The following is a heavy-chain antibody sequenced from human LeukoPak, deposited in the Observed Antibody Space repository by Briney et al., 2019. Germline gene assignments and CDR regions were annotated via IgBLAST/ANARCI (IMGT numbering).Heavy chain of an antibody. Sequence: ASVKVSCKASGYTFTSYGISWVRQAPGQGLEWMGWISAYNGNTNYAQKLQGRVTMTTDTSTSTAYMELRSLRSDDTAVYYCARSRPDYYDSSGYYSTYPAIRPDYYYYGMDVWGQGTTVTVSS. CDR2: ISAYNGNT. D-gene: IGHD3-22*01. CDR1: GYTFTSYG. V-gene: IGHV1-18*01. J-gene: IGHJ6*02. CDR3: ARSRPDYYDSSGYYSTYPAIRPDYYYYGMDV.